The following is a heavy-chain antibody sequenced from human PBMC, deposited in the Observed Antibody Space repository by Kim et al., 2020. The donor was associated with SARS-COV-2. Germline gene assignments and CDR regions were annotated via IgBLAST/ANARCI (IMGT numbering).Heavy chain of an antibody. V-gene: IGHV4-59*01. J-gene: IGHJ4*02. Sequence: SETLSLTCTVSGGSISSYYWSWIRQPPGKGLEWIGYIYYSGSTNYNPSLKSRVTISVDTSKNQFSLKLSSVTAADTAVYYCARGEKSSGWYYWGQGTLVT. CDR2: IYYSGST. CDR3: ARGEKSSGWYY. D-gene: IGHD6-19*01. CDR1: GGSISSYY.